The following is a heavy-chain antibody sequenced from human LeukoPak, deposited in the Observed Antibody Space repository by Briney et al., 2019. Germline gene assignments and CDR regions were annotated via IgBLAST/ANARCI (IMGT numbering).Heavy chain of an antibody. CDR1: GFTFSSYG. Sequence: GRSLRLSCAASGFTFSSYGMHWVRQAPGKGLEWVAVISFDGSYKFYADSVKGRFTISRDNSKNTLYLQMNSLRAEDTAVYYCAKDTSTYYYGSGSLPGVFLDYWGQGTLVTVSS. V-gene: IGHV3-30*18. CDR3: AKDTSTYYYGSGSLPGVFLDY. CDR2: ISFDGSYK. J-gene: IGHJ4*02. D-gene: IGHD3-10*01.